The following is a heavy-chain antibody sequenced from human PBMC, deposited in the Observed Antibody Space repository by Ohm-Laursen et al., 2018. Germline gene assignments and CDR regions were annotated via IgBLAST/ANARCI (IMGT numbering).Heavy chain of an antibody. D-gene: IGHD3-9*01. CDR1: GFTFSRYG. Sequence: SLRLSCAASGFTFSRYGMHWVRQAPGKGLEWVTVIWYDGSNKYYADSVKGRFTISRDNSKNALFLQMNSLRAEDTAVYFCASHVPPYYFENRGPLGYWGHGTLVTVSS. V-gene: IGHV3-33*01. CDR3: ASHVPPYYFENRGPLGY. J-gene: IGHJ4*01. CDR2: IWYDGSNK.